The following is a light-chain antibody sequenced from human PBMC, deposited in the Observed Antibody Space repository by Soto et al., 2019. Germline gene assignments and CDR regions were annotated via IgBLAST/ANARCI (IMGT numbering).Light chain of an antibody. J-gene: IGKJ1*01. V-gene: IGKV1-5*01. Sequence: TQSPSTLSASAGDRVTITCRASQSISTWLAWYQQKPGTAPKLLIYHASTLESGVPSRFSGSGSGTEFTLTISSLQPDDFATYYCQQYNSYSFGQGTKVDIK. CDR2: HAS. CDR1: QSISTW. CDR3: QQYNSYS.